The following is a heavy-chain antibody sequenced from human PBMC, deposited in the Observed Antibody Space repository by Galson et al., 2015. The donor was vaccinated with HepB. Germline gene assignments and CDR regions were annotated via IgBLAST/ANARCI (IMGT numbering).Heavy chain of an antibody. CDR1: GGTFSSYA. Sequence: SVKVSCKASGGTFSSYAISWVRQAPGQGLEWMGGIIPIFGTANYAQKFQGRVTITADKSTSTAYMELSSLRSEDTAVYYCARDLAADDAFDIWGQGTMVTVSS. J-gene: IGHJ3*02. D-gene: IGHD6-13*01. CDR2: IIPIFGTA. V-gene: IGHV1-69*06. CDR3: ARDLAADDAFDI.